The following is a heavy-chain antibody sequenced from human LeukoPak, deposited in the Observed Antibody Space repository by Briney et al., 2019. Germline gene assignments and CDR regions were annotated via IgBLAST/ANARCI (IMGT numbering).Heavy chain of an antibody. J-gene: IGHJ6*02. D-gene: IGHD4-11*01. V-gene: IGHV4-59*01. CDR3: ARVTVTNYYYYGMDV. CDR1: GGSISSYY. CDR2: IYYSGST. Sequence: SETLSLTCTVSGGSISSYYWSWLRQPPGKGLEWIGYIYYSGSTNYNPSLKSRVTISVDTSKNQFSLKLSSVTAADTAVYYCARVTVTNYYYYGMDVWGQGTTVTVSS.